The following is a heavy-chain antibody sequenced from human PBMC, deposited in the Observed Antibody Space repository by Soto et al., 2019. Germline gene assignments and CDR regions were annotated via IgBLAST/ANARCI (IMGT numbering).Heavy chain of an antibody. J-gene: IGHJ5*02. CDR2: INYSGST. CDR1: GGSISSYY. D-gene: IGHD6-13*01. Sequence: QVQLQESGPGLVKPSETLSLTCTVSGGSISSYYWSWIRQPPGKGLEWIGYINYSGSTNYNPSLKSRVTISVDTSKNQFSLKLSSVTAADTAVYYCARRRLAAAGYNWFDPWGQGTLVTVSS. V-gene: IGHV4-59*08. CDR3: ARRRLAAAGYNWFDP.